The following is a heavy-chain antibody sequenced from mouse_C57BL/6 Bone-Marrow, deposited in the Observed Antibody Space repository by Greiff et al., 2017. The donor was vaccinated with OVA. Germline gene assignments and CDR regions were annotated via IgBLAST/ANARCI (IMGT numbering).Heavy chain of an antibody. D-gene: IGHD1-1*01. CDR1: GYTFTSYW. V-gene: IGHV1-72*01. CDR2: IDPNSGGT. J-gene: IGHJ3*01. CDR3: ASFYGSQVWAWFAY. Sequence: QVQLQQPGAELVKPGASVKLSCKASGYTFTSYWMHWVKQRPGRGLEWIGRIDPNSGGTKYNEKFKSKATLTVDKPSSTAYMQLSSLTSEDSAVYYCASFYGSQVWAWFAYWGQGTLVTVSA.